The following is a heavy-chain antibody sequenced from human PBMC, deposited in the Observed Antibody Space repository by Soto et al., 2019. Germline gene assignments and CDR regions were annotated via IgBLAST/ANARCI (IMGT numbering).Heavy chain of an antibody. CDR2: LIRTFGTA. CDR1: GGTFSSHT. CDR3: ARGDANWNDMWALDD. Sequence: QVQLVQSGAEVKKPGSSVKVSCRSSGGTFSSHTISWVRQAPGQGVEWMGGLIRTFGTANYAQKFQGRLTITADESTSTAYMELSSLRSEDTAVYFCARGDANWNDMWALDDWGQGTLVTVSS. J-gene: IGHJ4*02. D-gene: IGHD1-1*01. V-gene: IGHV1-69*01.